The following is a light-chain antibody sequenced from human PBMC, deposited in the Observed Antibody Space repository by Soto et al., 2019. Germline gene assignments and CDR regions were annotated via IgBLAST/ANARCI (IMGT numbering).Light chain of an antibody. CDR3: LQYSSHSWT. J-gene: IGKJ1*01. Sequence: DIQMTQSPSTLSASVGDRFTMTCRASRSISDWLAWYQQKPGKAPELLIFDASSLKSGVPSRFSGSGSGTEFTLTTSRLQPDDVATYYCLQYSSHSWTFGQGTKVDI. CDR2: DAS. CDR1: RSISDW. V-gene: IGKV1-5*01.